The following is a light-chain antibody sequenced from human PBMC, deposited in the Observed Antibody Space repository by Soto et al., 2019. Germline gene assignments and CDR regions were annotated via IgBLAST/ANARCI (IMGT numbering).Light chain of an antibody. V-gene: IGKV3-11*01. CDR2: DAS. CDR1: QSVSSY. J-gene: IGKJ5*01. CDR3: QQGSNWLGIT. Sequence: EIVLTQSPATLSLSPGERATLSCRASQSVSSYLAWYQQKPGQAPRLLIYDASNRATGIPARFSGSGSVTDFTLTISSLEPNDFAVYYCQQGSNWLGITVGQGTRLEIK.